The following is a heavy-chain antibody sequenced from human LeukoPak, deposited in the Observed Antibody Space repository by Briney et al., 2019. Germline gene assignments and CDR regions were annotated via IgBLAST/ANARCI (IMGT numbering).Heavy chain of an antibody. V-gene: IGHV3-33*01. Sequence: PGGPLRLSCTAPGFTFSSYGIHWIRQAPGKGLEWVALVWHDGSNKYYADSVKGRFTISRDNSKNTIYLQMNSLRAEDTAVYYCVRELFSSGRCIDYWGHGTPVTVSS. CDR2: VWHDGSNK. J-gene: IGHJ4*01. D-gene: IGHD2-8*01. CDR3: VRELFSSGRCIDY. CDR1: GFTFSSYG.